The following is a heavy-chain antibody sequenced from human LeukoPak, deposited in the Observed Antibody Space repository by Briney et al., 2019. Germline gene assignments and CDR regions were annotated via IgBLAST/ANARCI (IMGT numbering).Heavy chain of an antibody. V-gene: IGHV3-9*01. Sequence: PGGSLRLSCAVSGFTFDDYAMHWVRQAPGKGLEWVSGISWNSGSIGYADSVKGRFTISRDNAKNSLYLQMNSLRAEDPALYYCAKAGGQILARNWFDPWGQGTLVTVSS. CDR2: ISWNSGSI. J-gene: IGHJ5*02. CDR3: AKAGGQILARNWFDP. CDR1: GFTFDDYA. D-gene: IGHD3-3*01.